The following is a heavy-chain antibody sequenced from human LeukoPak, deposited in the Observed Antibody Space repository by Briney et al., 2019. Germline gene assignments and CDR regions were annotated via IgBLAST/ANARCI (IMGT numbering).Heavy chain of an antibody. V-gene: IGHV3-30*18. CDR3: AKDVSGAFDI. J-gene: IGHJ3*02. CDR1: GFTFSSYD. D-gene: IGHD2-8*01. CDR2: ISYDGSNK. Sequence: GGSLRLSCAASGFTFSSYDMHWVRQAPGKGLEWVAVISYDGSNKYYADSVKGRFTISRDNSKNTLYLQMNSLRAEDTAVYYCAKDVSGAFDIWGQGTMVTVSS.